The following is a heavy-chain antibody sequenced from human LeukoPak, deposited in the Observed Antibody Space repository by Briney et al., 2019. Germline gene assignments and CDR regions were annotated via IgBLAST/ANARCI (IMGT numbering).Heavy chain of an antibody. CDR1: GYTFTGYY. Sequence: ASVKVSCKASGYTFTGYYMHWVRQAPGQGLEWMGWINPNSGGTNYAQKFQGRVTMTRDTSISTAYMELRRLRSDDTAVYYCARATGSYWWFDPWGQGTLVTVSS. CDR3: ARATGSYWWFDP. D-gene: IGHD1-26*01. V-gene: IGHV1-2*02. CDR2: INPNSGGT. J-gene: IGHJ5*02.